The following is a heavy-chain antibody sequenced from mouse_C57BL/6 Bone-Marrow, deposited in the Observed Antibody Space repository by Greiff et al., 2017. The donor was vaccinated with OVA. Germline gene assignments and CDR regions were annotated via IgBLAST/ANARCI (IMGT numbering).Heavy chain of an antibody. V-gene: IGHV1-7*01. D-gene: IGHD1-1*01. Sequence: QVQLQQSGAELAKPGASVKLSCKASGYTFTSYWMHWVKQRHGQGLEWIGYINPSSGYTKYNQKFKDKATLTADKSSSTAYMQLSSLTYEDSAVYYCASTYYYGSGAMDYWGQGTSVTVSS. CDR1: GYTFTSYW. CDR3: ASTYYYGSGAMDY. J-gene: IGHJ4*01. CDR2: INPSSGYT.